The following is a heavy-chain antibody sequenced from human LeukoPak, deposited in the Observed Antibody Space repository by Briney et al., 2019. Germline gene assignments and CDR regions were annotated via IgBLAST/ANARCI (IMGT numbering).Heavy chain of an antibody. CDR1: GFTFSSYC. D-gene: IGHD3-3*02. J-gene: IGHJ4*02. Sequence: SGVSLRLSCAASGFTFSSYCMIVVRQAPGKGLEGVANIKQEGSEKYYGVSVKGRFTISRDNAKNSLYLQMNSLRAADTAVYYCARLHFWSGYFDYWGQGTLVTVYS. CDR2: IKQEGSEK. V-gene: IGHV3-7*01. CDR3: ARLHFWSGYFDY.